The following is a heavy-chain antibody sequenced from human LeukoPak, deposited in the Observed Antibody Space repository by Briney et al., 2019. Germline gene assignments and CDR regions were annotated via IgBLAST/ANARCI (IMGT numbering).Heavy chain of an antibody. CDR2: MRYDENNK. J-gene: IGHJ4*02. Sequence: GGSLRLSCAASGFTFSSYGMHWVRQAPGKGLECVAFMRYDENNKYYADSVKGRFTISRDDSKNTLYLQVNSLRAEDTAVYYCAKAGSIRFDYWGQGTLVTVSS. V-gene: IGHV3-30*02. CDR1: GFTFSSYG. CDR3: AKAGSIRFDY. D-gene: IGHD1-26*01.